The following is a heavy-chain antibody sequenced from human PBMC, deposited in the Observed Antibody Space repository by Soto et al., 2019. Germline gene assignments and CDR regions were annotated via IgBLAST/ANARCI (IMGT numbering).Heavy chain of an antibody. Sequence: GGSLRLSCAASGFTFSSYAMSWVRQAPGKGLEWFSVISGSGGSTYYADSVKGRFTISRDNSKNTLYLQMNSLRAEDTAVYYCVAGYCSSTSCYNGYAFDIWGQGTMVTVSS. D-gene: IGHD2-2*02. J-gene: IGHJ3*02. CDR2: ISGSGGST. CDR3: VAGYCSSTSCYNGYAFDI. V-gene: IGHV3-23*01. CDR1: GFTFSSYA.